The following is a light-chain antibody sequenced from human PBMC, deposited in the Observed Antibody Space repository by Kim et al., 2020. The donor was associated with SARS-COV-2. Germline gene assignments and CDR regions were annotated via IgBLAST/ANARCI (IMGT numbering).Light chain of an antibody. Sequence: GQRVTNSCSGSSSNIGSNTVNWYQQRPGTAPKLLIYSNNQRPSGVPDRFSGSKSGTSASLAISGLQSEDEADYYCAAWDDSLNGPVFGGGTQLTVL. CDR2: SNN. V-gene: IGLV1-44*01. J-gene: IGLJ2*01. CDR1: SSNIGSNT. CDR3: AAWDDSLNGPV.